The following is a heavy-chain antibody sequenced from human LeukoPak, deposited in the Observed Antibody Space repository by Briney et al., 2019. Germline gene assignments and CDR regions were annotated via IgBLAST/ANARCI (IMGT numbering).Heavy chain of an antibody. J-gene: IGHJ4*02. Sequence: SETLSLTCAVYGGSFSGYYWSWIRQPPGKGLEWIGEINHSGSTNCNPSLKSRVTISVDTSKNQFSLKLSSVTAADTAVYYCARAQTHDILTGYYYFDYWGQGTLVTVSS. V-gene: IGHV4-34*01. D-gene: IGHD3-9*01. CDR3: ARAQTHDILTGYYYFDY. CDR1: GGSFSGYY. CDR2: INHSGST.